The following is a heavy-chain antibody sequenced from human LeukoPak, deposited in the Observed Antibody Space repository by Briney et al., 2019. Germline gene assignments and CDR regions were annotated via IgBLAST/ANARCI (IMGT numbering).Heavy chain of an antibody. Sequence: GGSLRLSCAAPGFTFNNYWMHWVRQAPGKGLVWVSRINTDGSSTGYADSVKGRFTISRDNAKNTLYLQMNSLRVEDTAVYYCARDLDGYRSGNGAWGQGTLVTVSS. CDR2: INTDGSST. D-gene: IGHD5-12*01. CDR1: GFTFNNYW. J-gene: IGHJ5*02. V-gene: IGHV3-74*01. CDR3: ARDLDGYRSGNGA.